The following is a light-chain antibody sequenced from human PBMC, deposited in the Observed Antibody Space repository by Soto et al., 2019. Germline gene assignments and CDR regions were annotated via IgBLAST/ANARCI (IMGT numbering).Light chain of an antibody. CDR2: GTS. Sequence: EIVLTQSPGTLSLSPGERATLSCRASQSISSDLAWYQQKPGQAPRLLIHGTSSRATGIPDRFSGSGSGTDFTLTINSLEPEDFAVYYCQHFGSSLRTFGQGTKVDIK. CDR1: QSISSD. CDR3: QHFGSSLRT. J-gene: IGKJ1*01. V-gene: IGKV3-20*01.